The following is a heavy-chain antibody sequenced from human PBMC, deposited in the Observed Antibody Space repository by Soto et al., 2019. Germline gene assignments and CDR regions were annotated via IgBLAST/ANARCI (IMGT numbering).Heavy chain of an antibody. Sequence: GGSLRLSCAASGFTFSSYAMGWVRQGPGKGLEWVAVVSIGGSTHYADSVRGRFSISRDNSKNTLSLQMNSLTAEDTAVYFCAKRRGAGGHFDYWGQGALVTVSS. CDR3: AKRRGAGGHFDY. J-gene: IGHJ4*02. CDR2: VSIGGST. D-gene: IGHD2-15*01. CDR1: GFTFSSYA. V-gene: IGHV3-23*01.